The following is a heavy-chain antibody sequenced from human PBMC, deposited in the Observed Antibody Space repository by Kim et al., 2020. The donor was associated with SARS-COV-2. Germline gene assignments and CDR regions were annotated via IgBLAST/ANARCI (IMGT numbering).Heavy chain of an antibody. V-gene: IGHV4-39*01. D-gene: IGHD3-22*01. CDR1: GGSISSSSYY. CDR2: IYYSGST. CDR3: ARPNPYYYDSSGQLSNAFDI. J-gene: IGHJ3*02. Sequence: SETLSLTCTVSGGSISSSSYYWGWIRQPPGKGLERIGSIYYSGSTYYNPSLKSRVTISVDTSKNQFSLKLSSVTAADTAVYYCARPNPYYYDSSGQLSNAFDIWGQGTMVTVSS.